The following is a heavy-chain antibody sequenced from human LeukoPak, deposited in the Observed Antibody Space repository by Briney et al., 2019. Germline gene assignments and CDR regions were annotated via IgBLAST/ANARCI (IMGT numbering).Heavy chain of an antibody. D-gene: IGHD4-11*01. Sequence: PGGSLRLSCAASGFTFSTYGMHWVRQAPGKGLEWVSFIWSDGSNKYYADSVKGRFTISRDNSKNTLYLQMNSLRAEDTAVYYCARRGEYSNLNYLEYWGQGTLVTDSS. CDR2: IWSDGSNK. V-gene: IGHV3-33*01. CDR1: GFTFSTYG. CDR3: ARRGEYSNLNYLEY. J-gene: IGHJ4*02.